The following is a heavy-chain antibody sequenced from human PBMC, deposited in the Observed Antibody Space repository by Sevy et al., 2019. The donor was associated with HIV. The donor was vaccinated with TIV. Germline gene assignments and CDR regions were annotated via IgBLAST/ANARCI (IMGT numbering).Heavy chain of an antibody. CDR1: AFTFSTYE. CDR2: ISSGSAR. V-gene: IGHV3-48*03. Sequence: GGSLRLSYTDSAFTFSTYEMSWVRQAPGKGLEWVSYISSGSARYYADSVKGRFTISRDNAKISLYLQVSSLRADDTAVYSCARGWTVITSGDFPDYWGQGTLVTVSS. D-gene: IGHD4-17*01. J-gene: IGHJ4*02. CDR3: ARGWTVITSGDFPDY.